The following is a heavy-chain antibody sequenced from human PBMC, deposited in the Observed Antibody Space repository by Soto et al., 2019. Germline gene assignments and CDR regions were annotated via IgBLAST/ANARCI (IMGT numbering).Heavy chain of an antibody. CDR3: ARGIWVATTASYYFDS. CDR2: INAGNGNT. D-gene: IGHD5-12*01. J-gene: IGHJ4*02. V-gene: IGHV1-3*01. CDR1: GYTFSKYA. Sequence: QVQFVQSGPEVKKPGTSVILSCKASGYTFSKYALQWVRQALGQRLEWMGWINAGNGNTKYSESFQGRLTITRDTSANTAYMDLRSLTSEDTAVYYCARGIWVATTASYYFDSWGQGAQVTVSS.